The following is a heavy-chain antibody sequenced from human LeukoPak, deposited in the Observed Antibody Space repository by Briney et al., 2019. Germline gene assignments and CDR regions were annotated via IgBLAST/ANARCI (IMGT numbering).Heavy chain of an antibody. Sequence: PGGSLRLSCAASGFTFDDYAMHWVRQAPGKGLEWVSGISWNSGSIGYADSVKGRFTISRDNAKNSLYLQMNSLRAEDMALYHCAKAGLWSGFDYWGQGTLVTVSS. J-gene: IGHJ4*02. CDR1: GFTFDDYA. CDR3: AKAGLWSGFDY. V-gene: IGHV3-9*03. D-gene: IGHD5-18*01. CDR2: ISWNSGSI.